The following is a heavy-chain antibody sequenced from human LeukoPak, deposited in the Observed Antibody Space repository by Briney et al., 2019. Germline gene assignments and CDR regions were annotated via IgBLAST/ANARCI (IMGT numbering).Heavy chain of an antibody. CDR2: ISGSGGST. Sequence: GGSLRLSCAASGFTFSSYAMSWVRQAPGKGLEWVSAISGSGGSTYYADSVKGRFTISRDNSKNTLCLQMNSLRAEDTAVYYCAKLDRDCSSTSCYRRSYFDYWGQGTLVTVSS. CDR3: AKLDRDCSSTSCYRRSYFDY. V-gene: IGHV3-23*01. J-gene: IGHJ4*02. D-gene: IGHD2-2*01. CDR1: GFTFSSYA.